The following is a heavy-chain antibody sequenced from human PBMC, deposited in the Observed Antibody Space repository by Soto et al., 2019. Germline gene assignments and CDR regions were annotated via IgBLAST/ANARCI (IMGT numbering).Heavy chain of an antibody. CDR1: GGTFSSYA. Sequence: SVKVSCKASGGTFSSYAISWVRQAPGQGLEWMGGIIPIFGTANYAQKFQGRVTITVDESTSTAYMELSSLRSEDTAVYYCASGAFQHSSSWYRVLYYYYGMDVWGQGTTVTVSS. V-gene: IGHV1-69*13. D-gene: IGHD6-13*01. J-gene: IGHJ6*02. CDR3: ASGAFQHSSSWYRVLYYYYGMDV. CDR2: IIPIFGTA.